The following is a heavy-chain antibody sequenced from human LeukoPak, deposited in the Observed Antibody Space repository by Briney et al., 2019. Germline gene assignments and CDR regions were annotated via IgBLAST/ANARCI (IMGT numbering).Heavy chain of an antibody. D-gene: IGHD2-21*02. CDR1: GYTFTGYY. V-gene: IGHV1-2*02. CDR2: INPNSGGT. CDR3: AGGYCGGDCYYFDY. Sequence: GASVKVSCKASGYTFTGYYMHWVRQAPGQGLEWMGWINPNSGGTNYAQKFQGRVTMTRDTSISTAYMELSRLRSDDTAVYYCAGGYCGGDCYYFDYWGQGTLVTVSS. J-gene: IGHJ4*02.